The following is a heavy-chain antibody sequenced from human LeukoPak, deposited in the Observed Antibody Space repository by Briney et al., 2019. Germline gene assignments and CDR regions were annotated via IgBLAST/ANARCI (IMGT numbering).Heavy chain of an antibody. V-gene: IGHV1-69*05. J-gene: IGHJ4*02. D-gene: IGHD3-9*01. CDR3: ARDRIPLLRYFDWLLDY. CDR2: IIPIFGTA. CDR1: GGTFSSYA. Sequence: SVKVSCKASGGTFSSYAISWVRQAPGQGLEWMGRIIPIFGTANYAQKFQGRVTITTDESTSTAYMELSSLRSEDTAVYYCARDRIPLLRYFDWLLDYRGQGTLVTVSS.